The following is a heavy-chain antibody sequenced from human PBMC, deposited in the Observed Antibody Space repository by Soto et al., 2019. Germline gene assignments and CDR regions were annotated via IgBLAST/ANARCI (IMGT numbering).Heavy chain of an antibody. CDR3: AKEGALWFGELTPTYMDV. V-gene: IGHV3-30*18. D-gene: IGHD3-10*01. J-gene: IGHJ6*03. CDR2: ISYDGSNK. Sequence: GGSLRLSCAASGFTFSSYGMHWVRQAPGKGLEWVAVISYDGSNKYYADSVKGRFTISRDNSKNTLYLQMNSLRAEDTAVYYCAKEGALWFGELTPTYMDVWGKGTTVTVSS. CDR1: GFTFSSYG.